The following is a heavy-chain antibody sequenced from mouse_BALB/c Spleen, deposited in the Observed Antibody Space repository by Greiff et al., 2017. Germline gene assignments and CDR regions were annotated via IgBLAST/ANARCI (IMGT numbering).Heavy chain of an antibody. CDR3: ARHGNGGAMDY. CDR2: ISNGGGST. D-gene: IGHD4-1*01. V-gene: IGHV5-12-2*01. CDR1: GFTFSSYT. J-gene: IGHJ4*01. Sequence: DVKLVESGGGLVQPGGSLKLSCAASGFTFSSYTMSWVRQTPEKRLEWVAYISNGGGSTYYPDTVKGRFTISRDNAKNTLYLQMSSLKSEDTAMYYCARHGNGGAMDYWGQGTSVTVSS.